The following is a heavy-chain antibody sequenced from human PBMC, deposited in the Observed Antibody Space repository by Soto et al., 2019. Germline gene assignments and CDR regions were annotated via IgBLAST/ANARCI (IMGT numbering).Heavy chain of an antibody. CDR2: IATYNSNK. CDR1: GDTFTNFG. CDR3: ARVLRGVVNWFDP. J-gene: IGHJ5*02. V-gene: IGHV1-18*01. Sequence: HLVQSGPEVKQPGASVTVSCKTSGDTFTNFGLSWVRQAPGQGLEWMGWIATYNSNKNYRQKFQGRLTLTTDTSTSTAYMELKSLGYDDTAVYYCARVLRGVVNWFDPWGQGTLVTVSS. D-gene: IGHD3-10*01.